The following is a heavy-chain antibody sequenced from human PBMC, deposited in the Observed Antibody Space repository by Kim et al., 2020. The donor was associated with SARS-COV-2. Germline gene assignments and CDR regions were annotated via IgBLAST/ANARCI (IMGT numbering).Heavy chain of an antibody. CDR2: IYYSGST. J-gene: IGHJ4*02. CDR1: GGSISSYY. V-gene: IGHV4-59*08. Sequence: SETLSLTCTVSGGSISSYYWSWIRQPPGKGLEWIGYIYYSGSTNYNPSLKSRVTISVDTSKNQFSLKLSSVTAADTAVYYCARQYMGGIVATTSYFDYWGQGTLVTVSS. CDR3: ARQYMGGIVATTSYFDY. D-gene: IGHD5-12*01.